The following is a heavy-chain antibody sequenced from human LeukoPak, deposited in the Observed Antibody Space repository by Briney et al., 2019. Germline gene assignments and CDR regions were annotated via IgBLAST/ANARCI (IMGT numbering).Heavy chain of an antibody. Sequence: ASVTVSCKASGYTFTNYGVSWVRQAPGQGLEWMGWIIVYNGNTNYAQKLQGRVTMTTDTSTSTAYMELRSLRSDDTAVYYCARVIVGATSGDYWGQGTLVTVSS. CDR3: ARVIVGATSGDY. CDR2: IIVYNGNT. J-gene: IGHJ4*02. V-gene: IGHV1-18*01. CDR1: GYTFTNYG. D-gene: IGHD1-26*01.